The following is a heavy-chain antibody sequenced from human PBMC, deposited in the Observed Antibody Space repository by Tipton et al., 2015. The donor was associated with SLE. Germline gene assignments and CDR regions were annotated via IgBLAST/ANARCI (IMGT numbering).Heavy chain of an antibody. V-gene: IGHV4-34*01. J-gene: IGHJ4*02. CDR3: ARTLYSGSYQYYFDY. Sequence: TLSLTCAVYGGSFSGYYWSWIRQPPEKGLEWIGEINHSGSTTYNPSLKSRVTISVDTSKNQFSLKLGSVTAADTAVYYCARTLYSGSYQYYFDYWGQGTLVTVSS. D-gene: IGHD1-26*01. CDR2: INHSGST. CDR1: GGSFSGYY.